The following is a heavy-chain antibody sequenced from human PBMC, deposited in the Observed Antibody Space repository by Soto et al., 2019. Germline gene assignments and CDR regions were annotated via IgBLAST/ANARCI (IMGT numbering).Heavy chain of an antibody. V-gene: IGHV5-51*01. CDR1: GYSLTSYW. J-gene: IGHJ6*02. CDR3: ARSLTTVVTPGYYYGMDV. D-gene: IGHD4-17*01. CDR2: IYPGDSDT. Sequence: PGESLKISCKGSGYSLTSYWIGWVRQMPGKGLEWMGIIYPGDSDTRYSPSFQGQVTISADKSISTAYLQWSSLKASDTAMYYCARSLTTVVTPGYYYGMDVWGQGTTVTVSS.